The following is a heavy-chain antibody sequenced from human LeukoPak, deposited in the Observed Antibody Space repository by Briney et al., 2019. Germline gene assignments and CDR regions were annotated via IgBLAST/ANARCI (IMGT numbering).Heavy chain of an antibody. J-gene: IGHJ3*02. CDR2: INPNSGGT. D-gene: IGHD5-12*01. CDR1: GYTFTGYY. Sequence: GASVKVSCKASGYTFTGYYMHWVRQAPGQGLEWMGWINPNSGGTNYAQKFQGRVTMTTDTSTRTAYMELRSLRSDDTAVYYCARRLDIVVSIAFDIWGQGTMVTVSS. CDR3: ARRLDIVVSIAFDI. V-gene: IGHV1-2*02.